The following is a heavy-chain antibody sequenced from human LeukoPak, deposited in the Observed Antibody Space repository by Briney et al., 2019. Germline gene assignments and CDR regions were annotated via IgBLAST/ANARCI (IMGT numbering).Heavy chain of an antibody. D-gene: IGHD1-14*01. CDR2: IYYRGST. V-gene: IGHV4-39*07. CDR1: GGSISSSRKY. J-gene: IGHJ4*02. Sequence: SETLSLTCTVSGGSISSSRKYWGWIRQPPGKGLEWIGSIYYRGSTYYNPSLKSRVTMSVDTSKNQFSLKLSSVTAADTAVYYCARGGAGTTRVPFDYWGQGTLVTVSS. CDR3: ARGGAGTTRVPFDY.